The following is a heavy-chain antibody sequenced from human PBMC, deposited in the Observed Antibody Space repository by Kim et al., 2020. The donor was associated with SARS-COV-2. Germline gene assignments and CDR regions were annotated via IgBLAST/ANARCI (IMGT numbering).Heavy chain of an antibody. CDR3: AKDRAVAGYCDY. J-gene: IGHJ4*02. CDR2: ISYDGSNK. D-gene: IGHD6-19*01. Sequence: GGSLRLSCAASGFTFSSYGMHWVRQAPGKGLEWVAVISYDGSNKYYADSVKGRFTISRDNSKNTLYLQMNSLRAEDTAVYYCAKDRAVAGYCDYWGQGTL. CDR1: GFTFSSYG. V-gene: IGHV3-30*18.